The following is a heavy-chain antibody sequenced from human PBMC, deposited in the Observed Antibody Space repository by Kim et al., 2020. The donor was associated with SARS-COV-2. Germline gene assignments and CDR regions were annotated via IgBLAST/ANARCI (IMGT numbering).Heavy chain of an antibody. CDR1: GFTFSSYA. CDR3: AGDTTAMVYFDY. Sequence: GGSLRLSCAASGFTFSSYAMHWVRQAPGKGLEWVAVISYDGSNKYYADSVKGRFTISRDNSKNTLYLQMNSLRAEDTAVYYCAGDTTAMVYFDYWGQGPL. D-gene: IGHD5-18*01. J-gene: IGHJ4*02. CDR2: ISYDGSNK. V-gene: IGHV3-30-3*01.